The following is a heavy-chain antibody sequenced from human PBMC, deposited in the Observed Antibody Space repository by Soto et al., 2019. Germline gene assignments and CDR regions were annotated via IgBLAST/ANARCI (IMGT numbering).Heavy chain of an antibody. V-gene: IGHV3-23*01. CDR3: AKVGSTYYYDSSGYYPPIS. CDR2: ISGSGGST. Sequence: QPGGSLRLSCAASGFTSSSYAMSWVRQAPGKGLEWVSAISGSGGSTYYADSVKGRFTISRDNSKNTLYLQMNSLRAEDTAVYYCAKVGSTYYYDSSGYYPPISWGQGTLVTVSS. D-gene: IGHD3-22*01. J-gene: IGHJ5*02. CDR1: GFTSSSYA.